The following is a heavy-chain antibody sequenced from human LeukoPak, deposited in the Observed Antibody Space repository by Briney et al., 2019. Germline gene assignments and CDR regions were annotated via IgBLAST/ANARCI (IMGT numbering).Heavy chain of an antibody. CDR2: TYYRSKWYS. D-gene: IGHD1/OR15-1a*01. V-gene: IGHV6-1*01. CDR1: GDSVSTKSAA. CDR3: ARGPGTLHY. Sequence: SQTLSLTCAISGDSVSTKSAAWNGIRHSPSRGLEWLGRTYYRSKWYSAYAVSVKSRITINPDTSKYQFSLQLKSVTPEDTAVYYCARGPGTLHYWGQGTLVTVSS. J-gene: IGHJ4*02.